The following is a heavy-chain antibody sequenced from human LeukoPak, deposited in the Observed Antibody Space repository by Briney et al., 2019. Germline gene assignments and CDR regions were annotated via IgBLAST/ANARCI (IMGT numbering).Heavy chain of an antibody. CDR1: GYTFTGYY. D-gene: IGHD2-15*01. V-gene: IGHV1-2*06. Sequence: ASVKVSCKASGYTFTGYYMHWVRQAPGQGLEWMGRINPNSGGTNYAQKFQGRVTMTGDTSISTAYMELSRLRSDDTAVYYCARDRGYCSGGSCYDYYYYMDVWGKGTTVTVSS. CDR2: INPNSGGT. J-gene: IGHJ6*03. CDR3: ARDRGYCSGGSCYDYYYYMDV.